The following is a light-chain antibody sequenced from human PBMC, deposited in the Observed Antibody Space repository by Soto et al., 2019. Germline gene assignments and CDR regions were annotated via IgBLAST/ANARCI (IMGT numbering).Light chain of an antibody. CDR2: GAS. Sequence: EIVMTQSPATLSVSPGERATLTCRASQSVSSSLAWYQQKPGQAPRLLIYGASNRATGIPDRFSGSGSGTDFTLTISRLEPEDFAVYYCQQYGSSGTFGQGTK. J-gene: IGKJ1*01. CDR1: QSVSSS. CDR3: QQYGSSGT. V-gene: IGKV3-20*01.